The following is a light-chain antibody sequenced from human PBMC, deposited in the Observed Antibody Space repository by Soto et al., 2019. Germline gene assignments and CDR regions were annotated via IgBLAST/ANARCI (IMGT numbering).Light chain of an antibody. CDR3: TSYTSSRTYV. Sequence: QSALTQPASLSGSPGQSITISCTGTSSDVGGYNYVSWYQQHPGKAPKLMIYDVSNRPSGVSNRFSGSKSGNTASLPISGPQAENAADYYCTSYTSSRTYVFATGTKVTVL. CDR2: DVS. CDR1: SSDVGGYNY. V-gene: IGLV2-14*01. J-gene: IGLJ1*01.